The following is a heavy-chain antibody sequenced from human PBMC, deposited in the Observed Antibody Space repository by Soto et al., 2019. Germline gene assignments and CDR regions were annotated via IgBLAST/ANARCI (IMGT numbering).Heavy chain of an antibody. CDR1: GDSDSSNSAA. Sequence: SQTHSRTCAISGDSDSSNSAAWNWIRPSPSRGLEWLGRTYYRSKWYNDYAVSVKSRITINPDTSKNQFSLQLNSVTPEDTAVYYCASIYPAAGFGDAFDIWGQGTMVTVSS. CDR2: TYYRSKWYN. J-gene: IGHJ3*02. D-gene: IGHD6-13*01. V-gene: IGHV6-1*01. CDR3: ASIYPAAGFGDAFDI.